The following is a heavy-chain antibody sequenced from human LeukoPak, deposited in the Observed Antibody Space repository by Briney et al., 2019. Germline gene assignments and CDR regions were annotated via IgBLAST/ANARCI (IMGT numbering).Heavy chain of an antibody. D-gene: IGHD3-10*01. CDR1: GGSFGGYY. J-gene: IGHJ4*02. CDR2: INHSGST. V-gene: IGHV4-34*01. CDR3: ARRYYYGSGSYYNY. Sequence: SETLSLTCAVYGGSFGGYYWSWIRQPPGKGLEWIGEINHSGSTNYNPSLKSRVTISVDTSKNQFSLKLSSVTAADTAVYYCARRYYYGSGSYYNYWGQGTLVTVSS.